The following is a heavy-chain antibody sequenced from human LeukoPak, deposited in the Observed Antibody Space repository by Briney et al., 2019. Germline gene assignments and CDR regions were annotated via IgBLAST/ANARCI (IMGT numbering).Heavy chain of an antibody. D-gene: IGHD1-14*01. J-gene: IGHJ4*02. CDR1: GLTFSTSG. CDR3: ATETNGRHYDY. V-gene: IGHV3-21*06. CDR2: IGPTGSDR. Sequence: GGSLRLSCTASGLTFSTSGFNWVRQAPGKGLEWVASIGPTGSDRYHADSIKGRFTISRDNANNFLYLQMNSLRAEGTAVYYCATETNGRHYDYWGQGTLLTVSS.